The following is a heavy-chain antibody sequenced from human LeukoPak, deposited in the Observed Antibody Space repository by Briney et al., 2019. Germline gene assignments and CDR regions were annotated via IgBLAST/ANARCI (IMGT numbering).Heavy chain of an antibody. CDR1: GFTVSSNY. J-gene: IGHJ4*02. CDR3: ARGFYDGFALDY. CDR2: IFSSSTYI. V-gene: IGHV3-21*03. Sequence: GGSLRLSCAASGFTVSSNYMSWVRQAPGKGLEWVSFIFSSSTYIYYTDSVKGRFTISRDNARNSLYLQMDNLRAEDTGVYYCARGFYDGFALDYWGQGTLVTVSS. D-gene: IGHD2/OR15-2a*01.